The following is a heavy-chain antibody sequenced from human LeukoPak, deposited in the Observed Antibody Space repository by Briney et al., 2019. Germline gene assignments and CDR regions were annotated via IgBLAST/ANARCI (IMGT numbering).Heavy chain of an antibody. V-gene: IGHV4-4*02. J-gene: IGHJ4*02. CDR3: ARPVAGSSWYYFDY. Sequence: SETLSLTCAVSGGSISSSNWWSWVRQPPGKGLEWIGEIYHSGSTNYSPSLKSRVTISVDKSKNQFSLKLSSVTAADTAVYYCARPVAGSSWYYFDYWGQGTLVTVSS. CDR1: GGSISSSNW. CDR2: IYHSGST. D-gene: IGHD6-13*01.